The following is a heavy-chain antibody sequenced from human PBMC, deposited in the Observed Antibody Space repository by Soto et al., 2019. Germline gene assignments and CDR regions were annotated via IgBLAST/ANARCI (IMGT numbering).Heavy chain of an antibody. Sequence: QLHLVQSGAVVKKPGASVTVSCSASGYPVTAYYMHWVRQAPGRGLEWMGGINPATGAAKYKQTFQGRVTMTRGTSTSTVFMELSGLTSAAAAVFYWARGGGVGVAGSAAFDMWGQGTLVTVSS. CDR1: GYPVTAYY. CDR2: INPATGAA. V-gene: IGHV1-2*02. D-gene: IGHD3-3*01. CDR3: ARGGGVGVAGSAAFDM. J-gene: IGHJ3*02.